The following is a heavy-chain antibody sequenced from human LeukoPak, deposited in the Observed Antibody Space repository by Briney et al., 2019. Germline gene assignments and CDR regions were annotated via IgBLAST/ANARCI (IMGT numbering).Heavy chain of an antibody. D-gene: IGHD5-18*01. V-gene: IGHV1-69*04. Sequence: SVKVSCKASGGTFSSYAISWVRQAPGQGLEWMGRIIPILGIANYAQKFQGRVTITADKSTSTAYMELSSLRSEDTAVYYCAEDTAMANDAFDIWGQGTMVTVSS. CDR3: AEDTAMANDAFDI. CDR1: GGTFSSYA. CDR2: IIPILGIA. J-gene: IGHJ3*02.